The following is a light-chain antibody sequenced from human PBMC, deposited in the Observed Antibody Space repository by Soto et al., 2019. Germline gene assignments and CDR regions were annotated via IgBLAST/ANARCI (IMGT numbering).Light chain of an antibody. CDR1: SSDVGGYNY. J-gene: IGLJ1*01. V-gene: IGLV2-14*03. CDR3: SSYTTSNTRQVV. Sequence: QSALTQPASVSGSPGQSITISFTGTSSDVGGYNYVSWYQHHPGKAPKLMIYDVSNRPSGVSNRFSGSKSDNTASLTISGRQPEDEADYYCSSYTTSNTRQVVFGTGTKLTVL. CDR2: DVS.